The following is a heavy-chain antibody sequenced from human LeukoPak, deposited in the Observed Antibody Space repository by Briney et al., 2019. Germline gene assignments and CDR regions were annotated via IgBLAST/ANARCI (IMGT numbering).Heavy chain of an antibody. CDR3: AREAVGSGSYPNYNWFDP. D-gene: IGHD3-10*01. V-gene: IGHV1-18*01. CDR2: ISAYNGNT. CDR1: GYTFTSYG. J-gene: IGHJ5*02. Sequence: ASVKVSCKASGYTFTSYGISWVRQAPGQGLEWMGWISAYNGNTNYAQKLQGRVTMTTDTSTSTAYMELRSLRSDDTAVYYCAREAVGSGSYPNYNWFDPWGQGTLVTVSS.